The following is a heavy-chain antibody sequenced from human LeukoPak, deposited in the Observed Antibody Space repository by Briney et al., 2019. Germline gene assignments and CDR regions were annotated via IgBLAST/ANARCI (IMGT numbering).Heavy chain of an antibody. CDR1: GGSISSYY. V-gene: IGHV4-59*01. CDR2: IYYSGST. Sequence: PSETLSLTCTVSGGSISSYYWSWIRQHPGKGLGWGGSIYYSGSTNYNPSLKSRVTISVDTSKNQFSLKLSSVPAADTAVYYCARVPGYCSSTSCYKVGWFDPWGQGTLVTVSS. D-gene: IGHD2-2*02. CDR3: ARVPGYCSSTSCYKVGWFDP. J-gene: IGHJ5*02.